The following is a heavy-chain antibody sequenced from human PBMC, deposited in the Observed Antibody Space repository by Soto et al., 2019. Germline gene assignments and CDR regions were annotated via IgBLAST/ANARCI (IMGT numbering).Heavy chain of an antibody. Sequence: GGSLRLSCAASGFTLSSHWMHWVRQGPEKGLAWVSRLNSDGSTWYADSVKGRFTISRDNAKNTLYLQMNSLRAEDTAVYYCAIGPGPNRANWFDPWGQGTLVTVSS. CDR2: LNSDGST. V-gene: IGHV3-74*01. D-gene: IGHD1-1*01. CDR1: GFTLSSHW. CDR3: AIGPGPNRANWFDP. J-gene: IGHJ5*02.